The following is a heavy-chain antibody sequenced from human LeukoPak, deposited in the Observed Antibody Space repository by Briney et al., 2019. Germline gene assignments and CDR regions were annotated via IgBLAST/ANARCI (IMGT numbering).Heavy chain of an antibody. CDR3: ARTIPKYYYDSSGWFDY. V-gene: IGHV1-2*02. CDR2: INPNSGGT. CDR1: GYTFTGYY. Sequence: ASVKVSCKASGYTFTGYYMHWVRQAPGQGLEWMGWINPNSGGTNYAQKFQGRVTMTRDTSISTAYMELSRLRSDDTAVYYCARTIPKYYYDSSGWFDYWGQGTLVTVSS. D-gene: IGHD3-22*01. J-gene: IGHJ4*02.